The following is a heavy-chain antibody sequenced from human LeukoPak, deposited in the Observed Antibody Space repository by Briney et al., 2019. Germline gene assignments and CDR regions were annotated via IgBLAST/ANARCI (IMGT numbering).Heavy chain of an antibody. CDR1: GFTFSNFV. J-gene: IGHJ4*02. D-gene: IGHD6-13*01. CDR2: IKEDGSET. CDR3: ARDTPGGEAQQLVRMPFDY. Sequence: QSGGSLRLSCAASGFTFSNFVMSWVRQAPGKGLEWVASIKEDGSETYYVDSVKGRFTISRDNAKNSLYLQMNSLRAEDTAVYYCARDTPGGEAQQLVRMPFDYWGQGTLVTVSS. V-gene: IGHV3-7*01.